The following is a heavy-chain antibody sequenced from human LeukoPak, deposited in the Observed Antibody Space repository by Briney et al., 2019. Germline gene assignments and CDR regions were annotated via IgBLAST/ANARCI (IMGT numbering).Heavy chain of an antibody. CDR3: AKRTHYVVVVPAAMDY. Sequence: GGSLRLSCAASGFTFSSYAMSWVRQAPGKRLEWVSAISGSGGSTYYADSVKGRFTISRDNSKNTLYLQMNSLRAEDTAVYYCAKRTHYVVVVPAAMDYWGQGTLVTVSS. CDR2: ISGSGGST. CDR1: GFTFSSYA. J-gene: IGHJ4*02. V-gene: IGHV3-23*01. D-gene: IGHD2-2*01.